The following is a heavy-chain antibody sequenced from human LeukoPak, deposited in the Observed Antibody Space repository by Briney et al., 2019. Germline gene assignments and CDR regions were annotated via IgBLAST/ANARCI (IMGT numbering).Heavy chain of an antibody. CDR2: IYYTGST. Sequence: SETLSLTCTVSGGSISSSSYYWGWIRQPPGKGLEWVGTIYYTGSTYYNPSLKSRVTISVDTSKNQCSLKLSSVTAADTAVYYCARRRGWYPVDYWGQGTLVTVSS. D-gene: IGHD6-19*01. CDR1: GGSISSSSYY. CDR3: ARRRGWYPVDY. J-gene: IGHJ4*02. V-gene: IGHV4-39*01.